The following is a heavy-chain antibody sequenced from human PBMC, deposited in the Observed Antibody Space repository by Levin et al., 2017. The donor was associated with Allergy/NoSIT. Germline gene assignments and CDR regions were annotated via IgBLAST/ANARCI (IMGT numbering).Heavy chain of an antibody. CDR2: INHSGST. CDR1: GESFTGYY. J-gene: IGHJ4*02. Sequence: TTSETLSLTCAVYGESFTGYYWNWIRQPPGKGLEWIGEINHSGSTSYNPSLKSRVTISVDTSKNQFSLKLNSVTAADTAVYHCARAYSTSWFYYFDSWGQGTLVTVSS. V-gene: IGHV4-34*01. D-gene: IGHD6-13*01. CDR3: ARAYSTSWFYYFDS.